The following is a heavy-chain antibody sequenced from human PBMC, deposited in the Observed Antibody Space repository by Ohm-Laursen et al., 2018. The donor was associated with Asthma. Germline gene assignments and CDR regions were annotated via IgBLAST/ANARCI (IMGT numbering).Heavy chain of an antibody. J-gene: IGHJ4*02. CDR3: AKDSRRYFPYFDY. CDR2: ISSSGGST. V-gene: IGHV3-23*01. D-gene: IGHD3-9*01. CDR1: GFTFSSYA. Sequence: SLRLSCSAPGFTFSSYAMSWVRQAPGKGLEWVSGISSSGGSTYYADNVKGRFTISRDNSKNTLYLQMNSLRAEDTAVYYCAKDSRRYFPYFDYWGQGTLVTVSS.